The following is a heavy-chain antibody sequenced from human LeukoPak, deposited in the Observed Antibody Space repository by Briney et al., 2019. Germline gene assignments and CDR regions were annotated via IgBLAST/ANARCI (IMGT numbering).Heavy chain of an antibody. D-gene: IGHD3-10*01. CDR2: IYYSGST. Sequence: GSLRLSCAASGFTFSSYWMSWVRQAPGKGLEWIGSIYYSGSTYYNPSLKSRVTISVDTSKNQFSLKLSSVTAADTAVYYCARQGGGTMVRGVNLYDYWGQGTLVTVSS. CDR1: GFTFSSYW. J-gene: IGHJ4*02. V-gene: IGHV4-39*01. CDR3: ARQGGGTMVRGVNLYDY.